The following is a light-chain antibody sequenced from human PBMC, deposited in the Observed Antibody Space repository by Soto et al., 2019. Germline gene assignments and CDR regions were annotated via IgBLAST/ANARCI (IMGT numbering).Light chain of an antibody. V-gene: IGKV1-39*01. CDR1: QNINIY. Sequence: DMQLTQSPSSLSASVGDRVNITCRASQNINIYLNWNQHKPGTAPNLLIYGASSLQSGVPSRFSGSGSGTEFTLTISSLQPEDFATYYCQQSYTTPVRITFGQGTRLEIK. CDR3: QQSYTTPVRIT. J-gene: IGKJ5*01. CDR2: GAS.